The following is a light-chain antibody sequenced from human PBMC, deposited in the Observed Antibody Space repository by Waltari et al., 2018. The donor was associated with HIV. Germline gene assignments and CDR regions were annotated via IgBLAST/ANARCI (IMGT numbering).Light chain of an antibody. Sequence: QSVLTQPPSASGTPGQRVTISCSGGSSNIGSNTVTWFQQLPGTAPKLLIYTNDQRPSGVPDRFSGSKSGTSASLAISGLQSEDEADYYCAAWDDSLNGYVFGTGTKVTVL. CDR1: SSNIGSNT. CDR3: AAWDDSLNGYV. CDR2: TND. J-gene: IGLJ1*01. V-gene: IGLV1-44*01.